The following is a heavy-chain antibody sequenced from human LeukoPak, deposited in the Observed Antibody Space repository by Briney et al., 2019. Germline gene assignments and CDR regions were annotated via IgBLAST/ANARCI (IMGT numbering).Heavy chain of an antibody. CDR2: IYYSGST. Sequence: SETLSLTCTVSGDSISSSSYYWGWIRQPPGKGLEWIGSIYYSGSTHYNPSLKSRVTISVDMSKNQFSLKLSSVTAADTAVFYCARKKTGTNVCFDHWGQGTLVTVSS. D-gene: IGHD1-1*01. J-gene: IGHJ4*02. V-gene: IGHV4-39*01. CDR1: GDSISSSSYY. CDR3: ARKKTGTNVCFDH.